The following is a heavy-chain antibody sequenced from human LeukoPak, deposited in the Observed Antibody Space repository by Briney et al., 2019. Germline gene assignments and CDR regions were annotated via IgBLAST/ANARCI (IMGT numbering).Heavy chain of an antibody. V-gene: IGHV4-59*01. CDR2: IYYSGST. CDR1: GGSISSYY. J-gene: IGHJ4*02. CDR3: ARRLTVTDENDY. D-gene: IGHD4-17*01. Sequence: SETLSLTCTVSGGSISSYYWSWIRQPPGKGLEWIGYIYYSGSTNYNPSLKSRVTISVDTSKNQFSLKLSSVTAADTAVYYCARRLTVTDENDYWGQGTLVTVSS.